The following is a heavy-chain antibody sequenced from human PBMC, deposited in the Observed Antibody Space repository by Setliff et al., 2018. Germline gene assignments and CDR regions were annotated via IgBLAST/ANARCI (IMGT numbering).Heavy chain of an antibody. D-gene: IGHD7-27*01. CDR3: ARQPPLNWAIPFDL. Sequence: SETLSLTCTVSGGSISNTYYYWSWIRQPAGQGLEWIGQIYTSWSTNYNPSLKSRVTISVDKSTNQFSLKLNSVTAADTAVYYCARQPPLNWAIPFDLWGQGKRVTVSS. CDR2: IYTSWST. J-gene: IGHJ3*01. CDR1: GGSISNTYYY. V-gene: IGHV4-61*09.